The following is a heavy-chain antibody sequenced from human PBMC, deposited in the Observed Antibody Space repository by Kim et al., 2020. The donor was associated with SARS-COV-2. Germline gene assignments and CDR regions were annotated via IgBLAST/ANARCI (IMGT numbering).Heavy chain of an antibody. D-gene: IGHD1-1*01. V-gene: IGHV1-3*01. J-gene: IGHJ4*02. CDR3: ARDGTTRNGGYYFDY. Sequence: KFQGKVTITQDTSASTVYMELCSLSSEDTAVYYCARDGTTRNGGYYFDYWGQGALVTVSS.